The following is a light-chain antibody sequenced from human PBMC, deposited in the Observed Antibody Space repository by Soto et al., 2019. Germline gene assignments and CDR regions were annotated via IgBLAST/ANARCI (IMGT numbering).Light chain of an antibody. CDR2: ENN. CDR3: GTWDSSLSAYV. CDR1: SSNIGNNY. V-gene: IGLV1-51*02. J-gene: IGLJ1*01. Sequence: QPVLTQPPSVSAAPGQKVSISCSGSSSNIGNNYVSWYQQLPGTAPKLLIYENNKRPSGIPDRFPGSKSGTSATLGITGLQTGDEADYYCGTWDSSLSAYVFGTGTKVTVL.